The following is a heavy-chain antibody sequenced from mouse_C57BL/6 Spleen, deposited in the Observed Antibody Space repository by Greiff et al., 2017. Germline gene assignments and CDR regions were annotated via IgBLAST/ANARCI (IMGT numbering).Heavy chain of an antibody. D-gene: IGHD3-2*02. CDR1: GFTFTSYG. CDR3: AIETAQVPCYFDY. V-gene: IGHV1-72*01. J-gene: IGHJ2*01. CDR2: IDSNSGGT. Sequence: QVQLQQSGAELVQPGASVKLSCTASGFTFTSYGMHWVHQRPGRGLEWIGRIDSNSGGTKYYEKLESKATLNVNNTSNTAYMQLSSQTSEDSTVYYCAIETAQVPCYFDYWGQGTTLTVSS.